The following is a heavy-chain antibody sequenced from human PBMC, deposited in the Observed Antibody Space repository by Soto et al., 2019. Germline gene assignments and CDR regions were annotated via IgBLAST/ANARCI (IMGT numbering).Heavy chain of an antibody. J-gene: IGHJ4*02. V-gene: IGHV4-59*01. D-gene: IGHD1-26*01. CDR3: ARGVGSSPPQY. CDR2: IYASGSP. Sequence: SETLCLTCSIAGGSISVYYWSWIRQPPGQGLEWIGYIYASGSPYYNPSLKSRVTISADTSKNQISLKLTSPTAADTAVYYCARGVGSSPPQYWGRGTLVTVSS. CDR1: GGSISVYY.